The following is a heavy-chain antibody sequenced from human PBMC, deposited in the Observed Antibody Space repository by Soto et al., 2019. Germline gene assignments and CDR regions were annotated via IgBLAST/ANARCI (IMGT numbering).Heavy chain of an antibody. D-gene: IGHD3-9*01. Sequence: QVPLQESGPGLVKPLQTLTLPCPFPGCSISRGRFHLSRIRPPPGEGLEGIGHIPDSGSSYYNPSLESRVTISVDTSENQFSLKLSAVTAADTAVYFCARTTFYDIFTAYYSLFDYWGQGTKVTVSS. CDR2: IPDSGSS. V-gene: IGHV4-31*03. J-gene: IGHJ4*02. CDR1: GCSISRGRFH. CDR3: ARTTFYDIFTAYYSLFDY.